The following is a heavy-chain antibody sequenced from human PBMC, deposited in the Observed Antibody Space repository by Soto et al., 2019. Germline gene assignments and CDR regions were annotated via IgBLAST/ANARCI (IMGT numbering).Heavy chain of an antibody. J-gene: IGHJ6*02. V-gene: IGHV5-51*01. CDR3: ATPGGFGMDV. Sequence: EVQRVQSAAEVKKPGESLKISCQGSGYNCATHWIGWVRHKAGKGLEWMGIIFPGDAETRYSPSFQGHLTLSADKSISIDYLRWSSLKASDTGRYYFATPGGFGMDVWGQGTTVTVAS. D-gene: IGHD5-12*01. CDR1: GYNCATHW. CDR2: IFPGDAET.